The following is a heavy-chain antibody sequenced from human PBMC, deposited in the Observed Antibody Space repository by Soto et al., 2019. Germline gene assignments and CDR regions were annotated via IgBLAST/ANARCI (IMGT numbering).Heavy chain of an antibody. Sequence: QVQLQESGPGLVKPSQTLSLTCTVSGGSISSGGYYWSWIRQHPGKGLEWIGYIYYSGSTYYSPSLKSRVTISVDTSKNQFSLKLSSVTAADTAVYYCARERIAAPNWFDPWGQGTLVTVSS. J-gene: IGHJ5*02. CDR2: IYYSGST. D-gene: IGHD6-6*01. CDR3: ARERIAAPNWFDP. CDR1: GGSISSGGYY. V-gene: IGHV4-31*03.